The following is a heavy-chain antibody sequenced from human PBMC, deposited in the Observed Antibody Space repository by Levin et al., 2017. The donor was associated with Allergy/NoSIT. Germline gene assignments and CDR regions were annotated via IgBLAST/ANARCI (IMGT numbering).Heavy chain of an antibody. CDR1: GGSISSGDYY. Sequence: NSSETLSLTCTVSGGSISSGDYYWSWIRQPPGKGLEWIGYIYYSGSTYYNPSLKSRVTISVDTSKNQFSLKLSSVTAADTAVYYCARGRVREYCSSTSCYRPTGGYYFDYWGQGTLVTVSS. CDR3: ARGRVREYCSSTSCYRPTGGYYFDY. D-gene: IGHD2-2*02. V-gene: IGHV4-30-4*01. J-gene: IGHJ4*02. CDR2: IYYSGST.